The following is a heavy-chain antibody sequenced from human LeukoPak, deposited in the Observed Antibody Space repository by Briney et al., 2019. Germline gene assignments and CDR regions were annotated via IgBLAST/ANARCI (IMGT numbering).Heavy chain of an antibody. CDR1: GFTFSSYE. CDR3: ARDWKTNSFDY. D-gene: IGHD1-1*01. Sequence: QPGGSLRLSCAASGFTFSSYEMNWVRQAPGKGLEWVSFITSSGTSIFYADSVKGRFTISRDNAKNTLYLQMDSLRAEDTAIYYCARDWKTNSFDYWGQGTLVTVSS. J-gene: IGHJ4*02. V-gene: IGHV3-48*03. CDR2: ITSSGTSI.